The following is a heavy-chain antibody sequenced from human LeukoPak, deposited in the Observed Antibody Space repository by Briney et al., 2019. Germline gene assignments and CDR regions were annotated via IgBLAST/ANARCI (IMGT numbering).Heavy chain of an antibody. D-gene: IGHD3-10*01. CDR2: ISAYNGNT. Sequence: GASVKVSCKASGYTFTSYGINWVRQAPGQGLGWMGWISAYNGNTNYAQKLQGRVTMTRDTSTSTVYMELRSLRSDDTAVYYCARGQLKDRMARRITMVRGVTDWGQGTLVTVSS. V-gene: IGHV1-18*01. J-gene: IGHJ4*02. CDR3: ARGQLKDRMARRITMVRGVTD. CDR1: GYTFTSYG.